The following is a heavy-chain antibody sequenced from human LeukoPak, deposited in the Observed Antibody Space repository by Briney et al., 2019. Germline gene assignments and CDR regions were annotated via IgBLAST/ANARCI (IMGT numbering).Heavy chain of an antibody. CDR1: GYTFTTYA. V-gene: IGHV1-3*01. CDR3: ARVLNGYNIRDYFDY. J-gene: IGHJ4*02. CDR2: INVGNGNT. Sequence: ASVKVSCKASGYTFTTYALTWVRQAPGQRLEWMGWINVGNGNTKSSQKFQGRVTMTRDTSTSTVYMELSSLRSDDTAVYYRARVLNGYNIRDYFDYWGQGTLVTVSS. D-gene: IGHD5-24*01.